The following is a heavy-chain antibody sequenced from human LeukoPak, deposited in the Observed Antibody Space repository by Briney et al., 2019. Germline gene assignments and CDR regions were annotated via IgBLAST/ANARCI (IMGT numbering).Heavy chain of an antibody. CDR1: GFTFSSYA. Sequence: QSGGSLRLSCAASGFTFSSYAMSWVRQAPGKGLEWVSLISGSGGSTYYADSVKGRFTISRDNSKNTLYLQMNSLGADDTAVYYCAKGNWRYFDYWGQGTLVTVSS. J-gene: IGHJ4*02. CDR2: ISGSGGST. D-gene: IGHD1-1*01. CDR3: AKGNWRYFDY. V-gene: IGHV3-23*01.